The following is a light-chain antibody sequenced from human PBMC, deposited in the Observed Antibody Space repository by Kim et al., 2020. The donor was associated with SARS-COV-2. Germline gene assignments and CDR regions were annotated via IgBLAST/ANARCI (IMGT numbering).Light chain of an antibody. CDR1: QGVSHS. CDR3: QQYNTYPRT. J-gene: IGKJ4*01. CDR2: AAS. Sequence: ASVGDRVTITGRASQGVSHSFALFPQKPGKAPRSLIYAASSLQNGVPSQFSVSGSGTDFTLTISGLQPEDFATYYCQQYNTYPRTFGGGTKVDIK. V-gene: IGKV1-16*02.